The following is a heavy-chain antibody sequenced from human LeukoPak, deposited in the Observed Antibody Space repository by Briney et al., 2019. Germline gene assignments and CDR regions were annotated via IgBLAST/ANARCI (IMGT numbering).Heavy chain of an antibody. D-gene: IGHD6-13*01. Sequence: SETLSLTCTASGGSISSYYWSWIRQPAGKGLEWIGRIYTSGSTNYNPSLKSRVTMSVDTSKNQFSLKLSSVTAADTAVYYCARDGRRAAGRGYHSNWFDPWGQGTLVTVSS. CDR2: IYTSGST. CDR3: ARDGRRAAGRGYHSNWFDP. CDR1: GGSISSYY. V-gene: IGHV4-4*07. J-gene: IGHJ5*02.